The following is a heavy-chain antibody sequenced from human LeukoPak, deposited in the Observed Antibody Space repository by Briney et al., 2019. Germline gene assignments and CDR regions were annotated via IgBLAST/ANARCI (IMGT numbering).Heavy chain of an antibody. CDR1: GIPFSSFG. Sequence: PGRSLRLSCAAPGIPFSSFGMHWLRQAPGKGLEWVAFIWYDGSNKYYADSVKGRFTISRDNSKNTLYLQMNSLRAEDTALYYCAKDAYYGSGTFYRHDAFDIWGQGTMVTASS. CDR3: AKDAYYGSGTFYRHDAFDI. D-gene: IGHD3-10*01. CDR2: IWYDGSNK. V-gene: IGHV3-33*06. J-gene: IGHJ3*02.